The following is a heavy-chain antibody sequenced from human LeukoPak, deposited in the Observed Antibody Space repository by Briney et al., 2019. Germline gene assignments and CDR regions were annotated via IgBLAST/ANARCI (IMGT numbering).Heavy chain of an antibody. Sequence: SETLSLTCTVSGGSISSYYWSWIRQPPGKGLEWIGYIYYSGSTNYNPSLKSRVTISVDTSKNQFSLKLSSVTAADTAVYYCARDSGYDQRFDYWGQGTLVTVSS. CDR2: IYYSGST. V-gene: IGHV4-59*01. D-gene: IGHD5-12*01. J-gene: IGHJ4*02. CDR1: GGSISSYY. CDR3: ARDSGYDQRFDY.